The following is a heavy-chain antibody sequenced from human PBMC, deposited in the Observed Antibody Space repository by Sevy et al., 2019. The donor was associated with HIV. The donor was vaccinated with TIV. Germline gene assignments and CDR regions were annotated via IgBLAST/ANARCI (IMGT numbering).Heavy chain of an antibody. Sequence: GGSLRLSCVSSGFTFDTYTMNWVRQAQGKGLEWVSSISSSSNYIYYADSVKGRLTISRDNTKNSLFLKMNSPEAKDTALYYCARPYGSGSWEAFDIWGQGTMVTVSS. J-gene: IGHJ3*02. CDR3: ARPYGSGSWEAFDI. CDR1: GFTFDTYT. CDR2: ISSSSNYI. V-gene: IGHV3-21*01. D-gene: IGHD3-10*01.